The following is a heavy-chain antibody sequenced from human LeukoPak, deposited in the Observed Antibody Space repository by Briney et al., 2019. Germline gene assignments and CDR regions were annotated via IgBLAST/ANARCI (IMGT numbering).Heavy chain of an antibody. Sequence: GASVTVSCKSSGYTCTIYGISWVWQPPPQGLERMGWIRAYNGKTTNAQKLQGRVTMTTHTSTSTADMELRSLRSDDTAVYYDASAYGDYWGQGTLVTVSS. CDR2: IRAYNGKT. D-gene: IGHD4-17*01. CDR1: GYTCTIYG. CDR3: ASAYGDY. V-gene: IGHV1-18*04. J-gene: IGHJ4*02.